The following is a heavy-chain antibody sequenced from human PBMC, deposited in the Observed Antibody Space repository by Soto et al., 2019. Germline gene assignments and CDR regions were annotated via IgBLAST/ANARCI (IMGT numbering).Heavy chain of an antibody. Sequence: PGGSLRLSCAASGFTFSSYWMSWVRQAPGKGLEWVANIKQDGSEKYYVDSVKGRFTISRDNAKNSLYLQMNSLRAEDTAVYYCARDLSHSSSWPSYYYYYYGMDVWSQGTTVTVSS. V-gene: IGHV3-7*01. CDR2: IKQDGSEK. J-gene: IGHJ6*02. CDR3: ARDLSHSSSWPSYYYYYYGMDV. CDR1: GFTFSSYW. D-gene: IGHD6-13*01.